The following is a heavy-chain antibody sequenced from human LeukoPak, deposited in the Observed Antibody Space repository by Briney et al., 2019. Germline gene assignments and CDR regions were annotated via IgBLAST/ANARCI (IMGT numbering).Heavy chain of an antibody. V-gene: IGHV1-18*01. CDR2: ISAYNGNT. CDR3: ARPGAAEYFDY. Sequence: GASVKVSCKASGYTFTSYGISWVRQAPGQGLEWMGWISAYNGNTNYAQNLQGRVTMTTDTSTSTVYMELRSLRSDDTAVYYCARPGAAEYFDYWGQGTLVTVSS. J-gene: IGHJ4*02. CDR1: GYTFTSYG. D-gene: IGHD6-25*01.